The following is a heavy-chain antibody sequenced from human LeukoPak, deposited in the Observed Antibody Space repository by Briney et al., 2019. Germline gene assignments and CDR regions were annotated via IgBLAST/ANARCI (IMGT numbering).Heavy chain of an antibody. V-gene: IGHV3-20*04. CDR3: ARGSVQLWLRDTYYYMDV. CDR1: GFTFDDYA. Sequence: GGSLRLSCAASGFTFDDYAMNWVRQVPGRGLEWVSGINWNGRITEYADSVKDRFTISRQNTKNSLYLYMNDLGGEDTALYFCARGSVQLWLRDTYYYMDVWGKGTTVTVSS. CDR2: INWNGRIT. J-gene: IGHJ6*03. D-gene: IGHD5-18*01.